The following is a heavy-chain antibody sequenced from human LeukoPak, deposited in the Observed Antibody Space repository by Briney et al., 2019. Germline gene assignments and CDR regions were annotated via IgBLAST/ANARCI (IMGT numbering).Heavy chain of an antibody. CDR2: INPNSGGT. CDR3: ARDVGGITMIVVATGYFDY. CDR1: GYTFTDYY. D-gene: IGHD3-22*01. J-gene: IGHJ4*02. Sequence: GASVKASCKASGYTFTDYYMHWVRQAPGQGLEWMGWINPNSGGTNYAQKFQGRVTMTRDTSISTAYMELSRLRSDDTAVYYCARDVGGITMIVVATGYFDYWGQGTLVTVSS. V-gene: IGHV1-2*02.